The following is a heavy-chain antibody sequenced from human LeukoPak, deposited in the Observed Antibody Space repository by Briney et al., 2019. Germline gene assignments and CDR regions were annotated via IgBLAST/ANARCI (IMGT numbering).Heavy chain of an antibody. J-gene: IGHJ4*02. CDR3: ARQNRYCSSTNCYGDLDY. CDR2: IFPDDSDT. D-gene: IGHD2-2*01. CDR1: GYTFSGYW. Sequence: GESLKISCRGSGYTFSGYWIAWVRQMPGKGLEWMGIIFPDDSDTTYSPSFQGQVTMSAGKSISTAYLQWSSLKASDTAMYYCARQNRYCSSTNCYGDLDYWGQGSLVTVSS. V-gene: IGHV5-51*01.